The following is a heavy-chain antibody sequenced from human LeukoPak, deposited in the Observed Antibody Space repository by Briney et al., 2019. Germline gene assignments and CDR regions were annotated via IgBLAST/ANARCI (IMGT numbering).Heavy chain of an antibody. J-gene: IGHJ4*02. CDR3: AKSSKQQLVTFDY. CDR1: GFTFNSYA. CDR2: ISDSGGNT. Sequence: LPGGSLRLSCAASGFTFNSYAMSWVRQAPWERLQWVSGISDSGGNTYYADSVRGRFTISRDNSKNTLYLQMNSLRAEDTAVYYCAKSSKQQLVTFDYWGQGTLVTVSS. V-gene: IGHV3-23*01. D-gene: IGHD6-13*01.